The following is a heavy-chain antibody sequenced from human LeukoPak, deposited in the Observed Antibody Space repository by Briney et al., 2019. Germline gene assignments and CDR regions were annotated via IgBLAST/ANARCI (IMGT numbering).Heavy chain of an antibody. V-gene: IGHV3-23*01. CDR2: ISGSDAST. J-gene: IGHJ6*02. CDR1: GFTFRIYA. D-gene: IGHD3-3*01. Sequence: PGGSLRLSCAASGFTFRIYAMSWVRQAPGKGLEWVSGISGSDASTFYADSVMGRFTISRDNPMNTLYLQMNNARAEDAAIYFCAGRGSEWNSYFYPMDVWGQGTTVTVSS. CDR3: AGRGSEWNSYFYPMDV.